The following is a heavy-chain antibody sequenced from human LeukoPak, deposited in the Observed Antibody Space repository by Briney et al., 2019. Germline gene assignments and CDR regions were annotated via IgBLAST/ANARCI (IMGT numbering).Heavy chain of an antibody. D-gene: IGHD2-21*02. V-gene: IGHV4-59*01. Sequence: PSETLSLTCTVSGGSISSYYWSWIRQPPGKGLEWIGYIYYSGSTNYNPSLKSRVTISVDTSKNQFSLKLSSVTAADTAVYYCARARRCGGDCYYDYWGQGTLVTVSS. CDR1: GGSISSYY. CDR3: ARARRCGGDCYYDY. J-gene: IGHJ4*02. CDR2: IYYSGST.